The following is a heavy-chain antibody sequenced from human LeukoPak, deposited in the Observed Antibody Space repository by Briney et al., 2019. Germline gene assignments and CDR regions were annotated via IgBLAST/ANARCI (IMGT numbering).Heavy chain of an antibody. V-gene: IGHV3-21*01. D-gene: IGHD3-10*01. CDR3: ARDPTYYYGSGSYYSLYNWFDP. J-gene: IGHJ5*02. CDR1: GFTFSSYS. CDR2: ISSSSSYI. Sequence: GGSLRLSCAASGFTFSSYSMNWVRQAPGKGLEWVSSISSSSSYIYYADSVKGRFTISRDNAKNSLCLQMNSLRAEDTAVYYCARDPTYYYGSGSYYSLYNWFDPWGQGTLVTVSS.